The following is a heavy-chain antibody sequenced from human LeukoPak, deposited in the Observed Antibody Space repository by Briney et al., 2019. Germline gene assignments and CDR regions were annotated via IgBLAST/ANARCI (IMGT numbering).Heavy chain of an antibody. V-gene: IGHV3-66*01. J-gene: IGHJ4*02. D-gene: IGHD3-16*01. CDR3: AREVGGGASGQ. CDR1: GFTVSSNY. Sequence: PGESLRLSCAASGFTVSSNYMSWVRQVPGKGLEWVSVIYSDGTISYADSVKGRFTISRDKSENTLYLQMNSLRVEDTAVYYCAREVGGGASGQWGQGTLVTVSS. CDR2: IYSDGTI.